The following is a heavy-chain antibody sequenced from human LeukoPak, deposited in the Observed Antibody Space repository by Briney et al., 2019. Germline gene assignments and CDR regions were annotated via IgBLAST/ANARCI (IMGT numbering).Heavy chain of an antibody. CDR2: INTNTGNP. CDR3: ARDQESSTFDY. J-gene: IGHJ4*02. CDR1: GYIFTSHG. Sequence: GASVKVSCKASGYIFTSHGMNWVRQAPGQGLEWMGWINTNTGNPMYAQGFTGRFVFSLDTPVSTAYLEISSLKGEDTAVYYCARDQESSTFDYWGQGTLVTVSS. V-gene: IGHV7-4-1*02. D-gene: IGHD3-10*01.